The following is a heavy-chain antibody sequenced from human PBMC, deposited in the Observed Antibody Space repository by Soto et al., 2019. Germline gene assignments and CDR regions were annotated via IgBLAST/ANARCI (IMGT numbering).Heavy chain of an antibody. D-gene: IGHD3-9*01. Sequence: SETLSLTCTVSGGSISSGDYYWSWIRQPPGKGLEWIEYIYYSGSTYYNPSLKSRVTISVDTSKNQFSLKLSSVTAADTAVYYCARSTAPGAFDIWGQGTLVTVSS. CDR2: IYYSGST. J-gene: IGHJ4*02. V-gene: IGHV4-30-4*01. CDR3: ARSTAPGAFDI. CDR1: GGSISSGDYY.